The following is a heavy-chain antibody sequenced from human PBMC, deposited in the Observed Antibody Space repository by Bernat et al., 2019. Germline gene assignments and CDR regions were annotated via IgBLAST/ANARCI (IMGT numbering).Heavy chain of an antibody. J-gene: IGHJ4*02. CDR2: IWYDGSNK. CDR1: GFTFSSYG. CDR3: ARGVRMGATLTPPFDY. Sequence: QVQLVESGGGVVQPGRSLRLSCAASGFTFSSYGMHWVRQAPGKGLEWVAVIWYDGSNKYYADSVKGRFTISRDNSKNTLYLQMNSLGAEETAVYYFARGVRMGATLTPPFDYWGQGTLVTVSS. D-gene: IGHD1-26*01. V-gene: IGHV3-33*01.